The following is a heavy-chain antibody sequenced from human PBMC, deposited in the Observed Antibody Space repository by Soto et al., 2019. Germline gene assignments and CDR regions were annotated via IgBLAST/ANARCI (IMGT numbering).Heavy chain of an antibody. CDR2: ISSSRTTI. V-gene: IGHV3-48*02. J-gene: IGHJ6*02. CDR3: VRGRSDSLLDV. CDR1: GFTLNSYS. D-gene: IGHD2-15*01. Sequence: GGSLRLSCAGSGFTLNSYSMNWVRQAPGKGLEWVSYISSSRTTIHYADVVKGRFTISRDDAKNSLYLQMNSLRDDDTAVYYCVRGRSDSLLDVWGQGTTVTVSS.